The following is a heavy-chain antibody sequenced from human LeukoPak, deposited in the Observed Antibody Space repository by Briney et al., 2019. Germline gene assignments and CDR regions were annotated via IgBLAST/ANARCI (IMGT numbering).Heavy chain of an antibody. CDR3: ARRGVWHIDY. V-gene: IGHV5-51*01. CDR1: GYGFTSYW. D-gene: IGHD6-6*01. CDR2: IYPGDSDT. J-gene: IGHJ4*02. Sequence: GESLQISCKGSGYGFTSYWIGWVRQLPGKGLEWMGIIYPGDSDTRYSPSFQGQVTISADKSISTAYLQWSSLKASDTAMYYCARRGVWHIDYWGQGTLVTASS.